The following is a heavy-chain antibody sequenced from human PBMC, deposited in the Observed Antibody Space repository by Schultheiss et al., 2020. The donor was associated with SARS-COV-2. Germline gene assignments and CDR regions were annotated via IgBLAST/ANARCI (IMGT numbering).Heavy chain of an antibody. J-gene: IGHJ6*02. CDR2: ISGSGGST. Sequence: GESLKISCAASGFTFSSYAMHWVRQAPGKGLEWVSAISGSGGSTYYADSVKGRFTISRDNSKNTLYLQMNSLRAEDTAVYYCANHCTNGVCSTLSYYYGMDVWGQGTTVTVSS. D-gene: IGHD2-8*01. CDR1: GFTFSSYA. V-gene: IGHV3-23*01. CDR3: ANHCTNGVCSTLSYYYGMDV.